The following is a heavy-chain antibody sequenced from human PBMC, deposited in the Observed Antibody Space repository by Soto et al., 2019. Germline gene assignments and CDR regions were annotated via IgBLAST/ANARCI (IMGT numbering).Heavy chain of an antibody. V-gene: IGHV1-18*01. CDR3: ASVSLGGERAHYFDF. J-gene: IGHJ4*02. CDR1: GYTFTSYG. D-gene: IGHD2-21*01. Sequence: APVKGSCKASGYTFTSYGISWVLQPPGQGLEWMGWISAYNGNTNYAQKLQGRVTMTTDTSTSTAYMELRSLRSDDTAVYYCASVSLGGERAHYFDFWGPGPLGTLSS. CDR2: ISAYNGNT.